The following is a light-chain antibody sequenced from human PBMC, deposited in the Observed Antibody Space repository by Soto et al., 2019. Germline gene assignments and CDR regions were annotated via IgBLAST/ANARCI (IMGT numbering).Light chain of an antibody. V-gene: IGLV2-14*01. CDR3: SSYTSSSTPGV. Sequence: QSALTQPASVSGSPGQSITISCTGPSSDVGGYNYVSWYQQHPGKAPKLMIYEVSNRPSGVSNRFSGSKSGNTASLTISGLQAEDEADYYCSSYTSSSTPGVFGGGTKVTVL. CDR2: EVS. CDR1: SSDVGGYNY. J-gene: IGLJ3*02.